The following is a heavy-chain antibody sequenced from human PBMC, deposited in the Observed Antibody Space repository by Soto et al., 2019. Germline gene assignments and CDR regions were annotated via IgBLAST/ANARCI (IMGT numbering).Heavy chain of an antibody. D-gene: IGHD3-22*01. CDR3: SARAYDTNGYYRFDP. Sequence: SETLSLTCAVYGGSCSGHAWTWCRQSPGKGLEWIGDINHSGRVNYSPSLKSRVTISLDTSKNQFSLTLSGVTAADTAMYYCSARAYDTNGYYRFDPWGQGTLVTVSA. J-gene: IGHJ5*01. V-gene: IGHV4-34*01. CDR2: INHSGRV. CDR1: GGSCSGHA.